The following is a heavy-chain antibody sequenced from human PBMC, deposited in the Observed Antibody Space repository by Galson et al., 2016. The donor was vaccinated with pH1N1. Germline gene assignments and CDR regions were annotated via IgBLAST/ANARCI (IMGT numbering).Heavy chain of an antibody. D-gene: IGHD6-19*01. CDR2: IGSSGNV. J-gene: IGHJ4*02. CDR3: AKGGLAPGDY. CDR1: GFTLSDYY. Sequence: SLRLSCAASGFTLSDYYMNWIRETPERGLEWLSSIGSSGNVAYADSVKGRFTISRDNAKESLFLQMNSLRAEDTAVYYCAKGGLAPGDYWGQGTLVTVSS. V-gene: IGHV3-69-1*01.